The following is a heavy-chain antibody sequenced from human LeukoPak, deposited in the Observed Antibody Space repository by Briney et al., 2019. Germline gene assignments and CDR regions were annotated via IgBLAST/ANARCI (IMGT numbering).Heavy chain of an antibody. J-gene: IGHJ4*02. CDR3: ARVGWELTTDY. Sequence: PSETLSLTCAVYGGSFSGYYWSWIRQPPGKGLEWIGEINHSGSTNYNPSLKSRVTISVDTSKNQFSLKLSSVTAADTAVYYCARVGWELTTDYWGQGTLVTVSS. CDR2: INHSGST. CDR1: GGSFSGYY. D-gene: IGHD1-26*01. V-gene: IGHV4-34*01.